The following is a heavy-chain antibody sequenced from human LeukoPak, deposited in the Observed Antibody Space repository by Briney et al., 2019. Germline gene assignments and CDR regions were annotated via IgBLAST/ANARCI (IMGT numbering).Heavy chain of an antibody. CDR2: IKQDGIEK. J-gene: IGHJ1*01. Sequence: PGGSLRLSCAASGFTFSNFWMTWIRQAPGKGLEWVANIKQDGIEKYYVDSVEGRFTVSRDNTKNTLFLQMDSLRAEDTAVYYCARGSSGSYCDHFQTWGQGSLVTVSS. V-gene: IGHV3-7*01. CDR1: GFTFSNFW. CDR3: ARGSSGSYCDHFQT. D-gene: IGHD3-22*01.